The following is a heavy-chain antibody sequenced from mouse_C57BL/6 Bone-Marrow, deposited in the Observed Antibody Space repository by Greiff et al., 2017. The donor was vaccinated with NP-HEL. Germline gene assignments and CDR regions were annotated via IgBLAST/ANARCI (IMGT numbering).Heavy chain of an antibody. V-gene: IGHV1-12*01. D-gene: IGHD1-1*01. CDR3: ARSHYGSSRYYFDY. Sequence: QVQLKQSGAELVRPGASVKMSCKASGYTFTSYNMHWVKQTPRQGLEWIGAIYPGNGDTSYNQKFKGKATLTVDKSSSTAYMQLSSLTSEDSAVYFCARSHYGSSRYYFDYWGQGTTLTVSS. CDR1: GYTFTSYN. CDR2: IYPGNGDT. J-gene: IGHJ2*01.